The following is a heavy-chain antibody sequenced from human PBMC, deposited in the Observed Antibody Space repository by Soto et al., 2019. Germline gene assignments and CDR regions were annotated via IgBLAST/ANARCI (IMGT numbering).Heavy chain of an antibody. D-gene: IGHD4-17*01. CDR1: GYTFTSYC. V-gene: IGHV1-18*01. J-gene: IGHJ4*02. CDR3: ARDLTMTTVTTRDY. Sequence: GASVKVSCKASGYTFTSYCISWVRQAPGQGLEWMGWISAYNGNTNYAQKLQGRVTMTTDTSTSTAYMELRSLRSDDTAVYYCARDLTMTTVTTRDYWGQGTLVTVSS. CDR2: ISAYNGNT.